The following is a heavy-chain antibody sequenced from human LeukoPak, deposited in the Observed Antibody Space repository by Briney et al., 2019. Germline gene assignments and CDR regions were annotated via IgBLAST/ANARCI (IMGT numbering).Heavy chain of an antibody. CDR2: INPNNGGT. J-gene: IGHJ4*02. Sequence: ASAKVSCKASGYTFTGYFMHWVRQAPGQGLEWMGWINPNNGGTSYAQKFQGRVTMTRDTSISTAYMELSRLRSDDTAVYYCAKVAAGDCCAFDYWGQGTLVTVSS. CDR3: AKVAAGDCCAFDY. V-gene: IGHV1-2*02. D-gene: IGHD2-21*02. CDR1: GYTFTGYF.